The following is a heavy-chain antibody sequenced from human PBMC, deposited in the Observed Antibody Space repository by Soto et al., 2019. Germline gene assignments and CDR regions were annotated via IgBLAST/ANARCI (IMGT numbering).Heavy chain of an antibody. Sequence: EVQLLESGGGLIQPGGSLGLSCAASGFTFNNYAMSWVRQAPGKGLEWVSVISGSGDGTYYADSVKGRFTISRDDSKNTLYLHMNSLKLEDTAVYYCAKDPGYCSFGRCSRVDYWGQGTLVTVSS. CDR2: ISGSGDGT. CDR3: AKDPGYCSFGRCSRVDY. D-gene: IGHD2-15*01. V-gene: IGHV3-23*01. CDR1: GFTFNNYA. J-gene: IGHJ4*02.